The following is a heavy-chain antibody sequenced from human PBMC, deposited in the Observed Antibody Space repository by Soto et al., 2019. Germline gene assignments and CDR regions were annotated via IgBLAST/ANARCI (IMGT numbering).Heavy chain of an antibody. Sequence: VGSLIRSCAASGFTFSSFPMRWVRQAPGKGLERVALISYDGSNKYYTDSVKGRFTISLDTSKNQFSLKLTSVTAADTAVYYCASGGGTPFDYWGQGTLVTVS. D-gene: IGHD3-16*01. CDR3: ASGGGTPFDY. CDR2: ISYDGSNK. V-gene: IGHV3-30-3*01. CDR1: GFTFSSFP. J-gene: IGHJ4*02.